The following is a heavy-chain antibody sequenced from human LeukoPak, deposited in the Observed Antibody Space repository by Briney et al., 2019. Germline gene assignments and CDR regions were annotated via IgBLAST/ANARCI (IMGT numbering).Heavy chain of an antibody. CDR3: ARRYCSSTSCQKRPDWFDP. CDR1: GYTFTSYG. CDR2: IHAYNGNT. D-gene: IGHD2-2*01. J-gene: IGHJ5*02. Sequence: GASVKVSCKASGYTFTSYGISWVRQAPGQGLAGMGWIHAYNGNTNYAQKLQGRVTMTTDTSTSTAYMELRSLRSDDTAVYSCARRYCSSTSCQKRPDWFDPWGQGTLVTVSS. V-gene: IGHV1-18*01.